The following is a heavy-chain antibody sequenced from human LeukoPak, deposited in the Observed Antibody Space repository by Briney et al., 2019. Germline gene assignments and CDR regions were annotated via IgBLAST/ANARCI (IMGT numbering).Heavy chain of an antibody. CDR1: GFTFSNFW. CDR2: IYGDGSFT. D-gene: IGHD6-19*01. V-gene: IGHV3-74*01. CDR3: ARALAVAGTGGHY. Sequence: GGSLRLSCAASGFTFSNFWMHWVRQAPGKGLVWVALIYGDGSFTRYADSVKGRFTISRDNAKNTLYLQMNSLRAEDTAVYYCARALAVAGTGGHYWGQGTLVTVSP. J-gene: IGHJ4*02.